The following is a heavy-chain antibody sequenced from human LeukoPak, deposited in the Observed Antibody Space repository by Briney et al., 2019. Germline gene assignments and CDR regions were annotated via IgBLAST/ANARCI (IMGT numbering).Heavy chain of an antibody. Sequence: PGRSLRLSCAASGFTFSSYDMHWVRQAPGKGLEWVAVISSDGSSKYYADSVKGRFTISRDNSKNTLYLQMNSLRAEDTAVYYCAKVVGGVIACFDYWGQGTLVTVSS. D-gene: IGHD3-16*02. CDR3: AKVVGGVIACFDY. J-gene: IGHJ4*02. V-gene: IGHV3-30*18. CDR2: ISSDGSSK. CDR1: GFTFSSYD.